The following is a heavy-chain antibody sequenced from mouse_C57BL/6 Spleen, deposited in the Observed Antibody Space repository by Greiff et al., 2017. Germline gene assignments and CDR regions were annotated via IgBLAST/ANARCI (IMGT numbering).Heavy chain of an antibody. CDR1: GYTFTSYW. J-gene: IGHJ3*01. D-gene: IGHD1-1*01. CDR2: IDPSDSYT. V-gene: IGHV1-69*01. Sequence: QVQLQQPGAELVMPGASVKLSCKASGYTFTSYWMHWVKQRPGQGLEWIGEIDPSDSYTNYNQKFKGKSTLTVDKSSSTAYMQLSSLTAEDSAVYCCARGDYGSSLAYWGQGTLVTVSA. CDR3: ARGDYGSSLAY.